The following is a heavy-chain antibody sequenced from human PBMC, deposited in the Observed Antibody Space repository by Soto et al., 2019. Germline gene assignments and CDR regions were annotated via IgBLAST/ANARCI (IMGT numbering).Heavy chain of an antibody. CDR3: AREGYCSGGSCYSRMRWFDP. J-gene: IGHJ5*02. CDR1: GYTFTSYG. V-gene: IGHV1-18*01. Sequence: GASVKVSCKASGYTFTSYGISWVRQAPGQGLEWMGWISAYNGNTNYAQKLQGRVTMTTDTSTSTAYMELRSLRSDDTAVYYCAREGYCSGGSCYSRMRWFDPWGQGTLVTVSS. CDR2: ISAYNGNT. D-gene: IGHD2-15*01.